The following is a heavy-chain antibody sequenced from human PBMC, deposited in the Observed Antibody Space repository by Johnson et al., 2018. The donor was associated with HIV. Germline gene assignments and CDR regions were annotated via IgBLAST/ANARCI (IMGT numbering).Heavy chain of an antibody. Sequence: VQLVESGGGLVQPGRSLILSCAASGFTFDDYGMSWVRQAPGKGLEWVSGINWNGGSTGYADSVKGRFTISRDTSKNTLYLQMNTLRPEDTAVYYCARGPLYYYDSNPRIGAFDIWGQGTMVTVSS. CDR1: GFTFDDYG. V-gene: IGHV3-20*04. CDR2: INWNGGST. J-gene: IGHJ3*02. D-gene: IGHD3-22*01. CDR3: ARGPLYYYDSNPRIGAFDI.